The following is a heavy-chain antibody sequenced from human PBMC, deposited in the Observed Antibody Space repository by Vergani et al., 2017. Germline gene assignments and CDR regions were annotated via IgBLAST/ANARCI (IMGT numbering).Heavy chain of an antibody. CDR3: VRTRAGFSTGGSWYSGWFDP. Sequence: QVQLVQSGSEVKKPGASVKVSCRASGYTFTNYALNWLRQAPGQGLEWMGWINSNSGNPTYAQGFKGRFVFYLDSSVSTSYLQINSLQPEDTAVYYCVRTRAGFSTGGSWYSGWFDPRGQGTLVTVS. V-gene: IGHV7-4-1*02. CDR1: GYTFTNYA. D-gene: IGHD2-15*01. J-gene: IGHJ5*02. CDR2: INSNSGNP.